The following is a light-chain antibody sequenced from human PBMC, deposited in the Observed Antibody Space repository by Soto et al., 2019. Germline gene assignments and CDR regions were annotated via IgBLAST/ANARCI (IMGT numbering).Light chain of an antibody. Sequence: EIVLTQSPDTLSLSPGDSATLSCRASQSVSNSYLAWYQQKPGRAPRLLIYGASNRATGIPDRFSGSGSGTDFTLPISRLEPEDFAVFYCQQYHDSITFVQGTRLEIE. J-gene: IGKJ5*01. V-gene: IGKV3-20*01. CDR1: QSVSNSY. CDR3: QQYHDSIT. CDR2: GAS.